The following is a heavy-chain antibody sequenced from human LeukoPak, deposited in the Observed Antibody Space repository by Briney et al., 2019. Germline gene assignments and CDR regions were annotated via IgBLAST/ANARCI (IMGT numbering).Heavy chain of an antibody. V-gene: IGHV3-7*01. Sequence: GGSLRLSCVASEFTFARHWMSWVRQAPGKPLEWVATIRQDGGAKYYLDSVKGRFIISRDNARNSLSLQMDSLRVEDTAVYYCARLSGESTIYDYWGQGTLVTVSS. CDR3: ARLSGESTIYDY. CDR2: IRQDGGAK. J-gene: IGHJ4*02. CDR1: EFTFARHW. D-gene: IGHD5/OR15-5a*01.